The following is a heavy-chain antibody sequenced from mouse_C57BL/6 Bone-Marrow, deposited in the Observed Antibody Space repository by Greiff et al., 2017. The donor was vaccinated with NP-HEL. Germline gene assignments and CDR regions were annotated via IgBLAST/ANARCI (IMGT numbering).Heavy chain of an antibody. CDR1: GFTFSSYA. J-gene: IGHJ3*01. CDR2: ISDGGSYT. CDR3: ARDGYDYQAWFAY. Sequence: DVKLVESGGGLVKPGGSLKLSCAASGFTFSSYAMSWVRQTPEKRLEWVATISDGGSYTYYPDNVKGRFTISRDNAKNNLYLQMSQLKSEDTAMYYCARDGYDYQAWFAYWGQGTLVTVSA. D-gene: IGHD2-4*01. V-gene: IGHV5-4*01.